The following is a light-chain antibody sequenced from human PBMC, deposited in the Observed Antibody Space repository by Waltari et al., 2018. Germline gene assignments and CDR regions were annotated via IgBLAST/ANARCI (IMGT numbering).Light chain of an antibody. CDR3: QHRGNWPALT. V-gene: IGKV3-11*01. J-gene: IGKJ4*01. CDR1: QSVSTY. CDR2: EAS. Sequence: IVLTQSPATLSLSPGERATLSCRASQSVSTYLVWYQHKPGQAPRLLIYEASIRAPGSPARFSGSGSGTDFTLTISSLEAEDFAVYYCQHRGNWPALTFGGGTKVEIK.